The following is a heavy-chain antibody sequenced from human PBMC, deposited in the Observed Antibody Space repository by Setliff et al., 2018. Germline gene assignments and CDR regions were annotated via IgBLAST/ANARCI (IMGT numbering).Heavy chain of an antibody. CDR2: MNPNNGNT. CDR3: ARDRYTGYSSSNYYYYGMDV. D-gene: IGHD6-13*01. V-gene: IGHV1-8*02. Sequence: ASVKVSCKASGYTFINYEINWVRQATGQGLEWMGGMNPNNGNTGYVQKFQGRVTMTRNTSTSTAYMELSSLRSEDTAVYYCARDRYTGYSSSNYYYYGMDVWGRGTTVTVSS. J-gene: IGHJ6*02. CDR1: GYTFINYE.